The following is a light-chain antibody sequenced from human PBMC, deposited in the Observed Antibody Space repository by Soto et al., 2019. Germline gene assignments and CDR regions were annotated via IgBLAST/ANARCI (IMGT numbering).Light chain of an antibody. CDR2: GAS. Sequence: EIVLTQSPGTLSLSPGERATLSCRASQSVSSSYLAWYQQKPGQAPRLLIYGASSSATGIPDRFSGSGYGTAFTLTSSRLEPEDFAVYYCQQYGSSPRTFGQGTKVEI. CDR1: QSVSSSY. CDR3: QQYGSSPRT. V-gene: IGKV3-20*01. J-gene: IGKJ1*01.